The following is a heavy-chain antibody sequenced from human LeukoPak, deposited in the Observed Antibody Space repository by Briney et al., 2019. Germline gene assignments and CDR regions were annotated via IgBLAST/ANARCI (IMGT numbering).Heavy chain of an antibody. CDR2: IYYSGST. CDR3: ARSDIYCSGGSCPPYTFDAFDI. Sequence: GSLRLSCAASGITFINYWMSWVRQAPGKGLEWIAYIYYSGSTDYNPSLKSRVTISLDTSKKQFSLRLNSVTAADTAIYYCARSDIYCSGGSCPPYTFDAFDIWGQGTTVTVSS. CDR1: GITFINYW. V-gene: IGHV4-59*01. J-gene: IGHJ3*02. D-gene: IGHD2-15*01.